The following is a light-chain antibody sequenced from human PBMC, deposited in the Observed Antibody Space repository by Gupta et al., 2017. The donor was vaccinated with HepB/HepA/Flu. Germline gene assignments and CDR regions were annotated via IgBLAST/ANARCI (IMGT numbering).Light chain of an antibody. J-gene: IGLJ3*02. Sequence: QSALTQSASVSGSPGQSITISCTGTSSDVGGYKYVSWYQQHPSKAPKLMIYDVSNRPSGVSNRFSGSKSGNTASPTISGLQAEDEADYYCSSYTSSSTRVFGGGTKLTVL. V-gene: IGLV2-14*01. CDR1: SSDVGGYKY. CDR2: DVS. CDR3: SSYTSSSTRV.